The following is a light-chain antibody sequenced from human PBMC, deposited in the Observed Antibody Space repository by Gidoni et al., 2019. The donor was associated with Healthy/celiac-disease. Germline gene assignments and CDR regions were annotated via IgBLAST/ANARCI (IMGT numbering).Light chain of an antibody. CDR2: DAS. J-gene: IGKJ3*01. CDR1: QSVSSY. V-gene: IGKV3-11*01. CDR3: QQRSNWHPFT. Sequence: EIVLTQSSATLSLSPGERATLSCRASQSVSSYLAWYQQKPGQAPRLLIYDASNRATGIPARFSGSGSGTDFTLTISSLEPEDFAVYYCQQRSNWHPFTFGPGTKVDIK.